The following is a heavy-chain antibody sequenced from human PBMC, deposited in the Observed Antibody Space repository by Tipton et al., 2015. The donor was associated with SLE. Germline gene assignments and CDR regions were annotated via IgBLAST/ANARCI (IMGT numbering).Heavy chain of an antibody. V-gene: IGHV4-59*01. D-gene: IGHD4-23*01. CDR2: IYYSGSA. CDR1: GGSISTYY. CDR3: ARWDGGTFDI. Sequence: TLSLTCTVSGGSISTYYWSWIRQPPRKGLEWIGHIYYSGSADYNPSLKSRVTISEDTSKNQFSLKLSSVTAADTAVYYCARWDGGTFDIWGQGTMVTVSS. J-gene: IGHJ3*02.